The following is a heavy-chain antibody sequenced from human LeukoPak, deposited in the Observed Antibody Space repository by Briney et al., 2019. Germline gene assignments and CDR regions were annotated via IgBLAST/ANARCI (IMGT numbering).Heavy chain of an antibody. CDR3: ARPSGYCSGGSCYFDY. CDR2: VSHDGST. D-gene: IGHD2-15*01. CDR1: GRSISLGYY. Sequence: SETLSLTCTVSGRSISLGYYWGWIRQPPGKGLEWIGSVSHDGSTHYNPSLLSRVSISVDTSKNEFSLKLSSVTAADTAVYYCARPSGYCSGGSCYFDYWGQGTLVTVSS. V-gene: IGHV4-38-2*02. J-gene: IGHJ4*02.